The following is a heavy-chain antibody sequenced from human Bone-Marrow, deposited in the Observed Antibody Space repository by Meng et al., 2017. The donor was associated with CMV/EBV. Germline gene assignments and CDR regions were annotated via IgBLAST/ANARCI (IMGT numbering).Heavy chain of an antibody. CDR1: GESLTDSW. Sequence: SETLSPTCVVDGESLTDSWWSWNRQSPGKGLEWIGEINHSGITKYNPSLKSRVTISVDTSKNQFSLKLSSVTAADTAVYYCARGNRGLDEVVRGGYYYYGMGVWGPGPTVTCSS. CDR3: ARGNRGLDEVVRGGYYYYGMGV. D-gene: IGHD3-10*01. J-gene: IGHJ6*01. CDR2: INHSGIT. V-gene: IGHV4-34*01.